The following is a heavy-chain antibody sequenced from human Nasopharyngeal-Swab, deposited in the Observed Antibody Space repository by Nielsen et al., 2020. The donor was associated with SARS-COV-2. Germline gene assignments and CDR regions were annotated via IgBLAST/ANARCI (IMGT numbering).Heavy chain of an antibody. V-gene: IGHV3-7*01. D-gene: IGHD1-14*01. CDR2: IKQDGSEK. Sequence: GGSLRLSCAASGFTFSSYWWSWFRQAPGKGLEWVANIKQDGSEKYYVDSVKGRFTISRDNAKNSLYLQMNSLRAEDTAVYYCARAHRLDYWGQGTLVTVSS. CDR1: GFTFSSYW. CDR3: ARAHRLDY. J-gene: IGHJ4*02.